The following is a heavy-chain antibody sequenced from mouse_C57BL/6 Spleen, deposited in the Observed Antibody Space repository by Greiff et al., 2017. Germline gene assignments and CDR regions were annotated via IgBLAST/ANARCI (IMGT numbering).Heavy chain of an antibody. CDR2: IAPSDSYT. CDR1: GYTFTSYW. V-gene: IGHV1-69*01. CDR3: ARGWLRRLDY. D-gene: IGHD2-2*01. J-gene: IGHJ2*01. Sequence: VQLQQPGAELVMPGASVKLSCKASGYTFTSYWMHWVKQRPGQGFEWIGEIAPSDSYTNYNQKFKGKSTLTVDKSSSTAYMQLSSLTSEDSAGDNYARGWLRRLDYWGQGTTLTVSS.